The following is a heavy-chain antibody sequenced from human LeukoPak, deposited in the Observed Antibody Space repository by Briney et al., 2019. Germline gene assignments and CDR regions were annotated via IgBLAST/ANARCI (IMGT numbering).Heavy chain of an antibody. D-gene: IGHD2-15*01. CDR2: IYHSRST. J-gene: IGHJ6*03. V-gene: IGHV4-38-2*02. Sequence: SETLSLTCTVSGYSISSGYYWGWIRQPPGKGLEWIGSIYHSRSTYYNPSLKSRVTISVDTSKNQFSLKLSSVTAADTAVYYCARVSGGSYILPGYYHYYMDVWGKGTTVTVSS. CDR1: GYSISSGYY. CDR3: ARVSGGSYILPGYYHYYMDV.